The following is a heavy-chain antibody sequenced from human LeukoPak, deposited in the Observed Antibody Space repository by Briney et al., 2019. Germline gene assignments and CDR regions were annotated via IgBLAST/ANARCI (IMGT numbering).Heavy chain of an antibody. J-gene: IGHJ4*02. Sequence: SETLSLTCTVSGGSISSYYWCWIRQPPGKGLEWIGYIYYSGSTNYNPSLKSRVTISVDTSKNQFSLKLSSVTAADTAVYYCARAGYDFWSGYEFDYWGQGTLVTVSS. D-gene: IGHD3-3*01. V-gene: IGHV4-59*01. CDR3: ARAGYDFWSGYEFDY. CDR2: IYYSGST. CDR1: GGSISSYY.